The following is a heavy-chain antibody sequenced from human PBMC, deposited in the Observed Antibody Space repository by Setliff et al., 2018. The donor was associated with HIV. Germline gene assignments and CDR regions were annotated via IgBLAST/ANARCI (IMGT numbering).Heavy chain of an antibody. CDR2: IRSKSYSAKT. J-gene: IGHJ4*02. D-gene: IGHD4-17*01. Sequence: PGGSLRLSCTASGFTFGDYAMSWVRQAPGKGLEWVGFIRSKSYSAKTEYAASVKGRFIISRDDSKGIAYLQMNSLRTEDTAVYYCARDPIDYGDSPFDYWGQGTLVTVSS. CDR1: GFTFGDYA. V-gene: IGHV3-49*04. CDR3: ARDPIDYGDSPFDY.